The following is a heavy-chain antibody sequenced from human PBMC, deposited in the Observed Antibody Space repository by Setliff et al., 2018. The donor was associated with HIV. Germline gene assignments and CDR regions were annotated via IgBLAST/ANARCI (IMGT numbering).Heavy chain of an antibody. V-gene: IGHV4-4*07. J-gene: IGHJ4*02. CDR3: ARGESTEDYGLGSYGPTFPPPLIY. D-gene: IGHD3-10*01. CDR1: GGSISNYY. CDR2: IYSSGRT. Sequence: SETLSLTCTVSGGSISNYYWSWIRQPAEKGLEWIGRIYSSGRTNYNPSLKSRVTMSLDTSKNQFSLKLSSVTAADTAFYYCARGESTEDYGLGSYGPTFPPPLIYWGQGTLVTVSS.